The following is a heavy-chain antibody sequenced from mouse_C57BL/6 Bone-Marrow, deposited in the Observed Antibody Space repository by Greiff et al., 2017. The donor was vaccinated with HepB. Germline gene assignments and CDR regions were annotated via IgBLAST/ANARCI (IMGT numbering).Heavy chain of an antibody. CDR3: ARPYYYYGSSYDYAMDY. V-gene: IGHV1-80*01. CDR2: IYPGDGDT. D-gene: IGHD1-1*01. Sequence: VQLQQSGAELVKPGASVKISCKASGYAFSSYWMNWVKQRPGKGLEWIGQIYPGDGDTNYNGKFKGKATLTADKSSSTAYMQLSSLTSEDSAVYFCARPYYYYGSSYDYAMDYWGQGTSVTVSS. CDR1: GYAFSSYW. J-gene: IGHJ4*01.